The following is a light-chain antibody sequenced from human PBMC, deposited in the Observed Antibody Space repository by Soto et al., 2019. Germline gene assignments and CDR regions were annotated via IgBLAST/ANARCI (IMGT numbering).Light chain of an antibody. CDR3: LLSYSGARLV. Sequence: QTVVTQEPSLTVSPGGTVTLTCGSSTGAVTNGHFPYWFQQRPGQAPRTLIYDTSNKHSWTPARFSGSLLGGKAALTLSGAQPEDEAEYYCLLSYSGARLVFGGGTKVTVL. CDR1: TGAVTNGHF. J-gene: IGLJ2*01. CDR2: DTS. V-gene: IGLV7-46*01.